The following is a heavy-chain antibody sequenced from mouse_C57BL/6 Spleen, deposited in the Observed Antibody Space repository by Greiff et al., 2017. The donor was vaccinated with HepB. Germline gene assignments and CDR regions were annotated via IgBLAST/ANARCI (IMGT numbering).Heavy chain of an antibody. J-gene: IGHJ2*01. Sequence: QVQLQQSGAELVRPGASVTLSCKASGYTFTDYEMHWVKQTPVHGLEWIGAIDPETGGTAYNQKFKGKAILTADKSSSTAYMELRSLTSEDSAVYHCTRWGYYYGSSYGYWGQGTTLTVSS. V-gene: IGHV1-15*01. CDR2: IDPETGGT. D-gene: IGHD1-1*01. CDR3: TRWGYYYGSSYGY. CDR1: GYTFTDYE.